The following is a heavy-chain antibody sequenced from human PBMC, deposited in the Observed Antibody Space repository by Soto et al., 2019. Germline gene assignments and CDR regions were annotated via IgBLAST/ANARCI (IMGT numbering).Heavy chain of an antibody. CDR1: GVSISSGGYH. CDR3: TTVTTLHFDY. D-gene: IGHD4-17*01. J-gene: IGHJ4*02. V-gene: IGHV4-31*03. Sequence: SETLSLTCSVSGVSISSGGYHWNWIRQQPGKGLEWIGYIYWSGTTYYKPSLRSRFTISVDTSKNTAYLQMNSLKTEDTAVYYCTTVTTLHFDYWGQGTLVTVSS. CDR2: IYWSGTT.